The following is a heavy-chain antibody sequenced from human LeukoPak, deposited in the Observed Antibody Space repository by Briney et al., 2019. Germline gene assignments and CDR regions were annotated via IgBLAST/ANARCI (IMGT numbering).Heavy chain of an antibody. CDR2: IWYDGSNK. J-gene: IGHJ6*02. D-gene: IGHD3-10*01. CDR1: GFTFSSYG. Sequence: GRSLRLSCAASGFTFSSYGMHWVRQAPGKGLEWVAVIWYDGSNKYYADSVKGRFTISRDNSKNTLYLQMNSLRAEDTAVYYCAIETYEGSGMDVWGQGTTVTVSS. CDR3: AIETYEGSGMDV. V-gene: IGHV3-33*01.